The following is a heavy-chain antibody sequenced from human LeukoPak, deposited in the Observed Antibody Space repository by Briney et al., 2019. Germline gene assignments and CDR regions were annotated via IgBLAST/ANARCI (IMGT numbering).Heavy chain of an antibody. CDR3: ARVLMDGVCFDY. CDR2: IYYSGST. Sequence: SETLTLTCTVSGGSISSYYWSWIRQPPGKGLEWIGYIYYSGSTNYNPSLKSRVTISVDTSKNQFSLKLSSVTAADTAVYYCARVLMDGVCFDYWGQGTLVTVSS. J-gene: IGHJ4*02. D-gene: IGHD2-8*01. CDR1: GGSISSYY. V-gene: IGHV4-59*01.